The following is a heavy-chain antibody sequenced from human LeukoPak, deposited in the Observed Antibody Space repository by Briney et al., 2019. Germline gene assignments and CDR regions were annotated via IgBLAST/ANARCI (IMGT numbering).Heavy chain of an antibody. V-gene: IGHV3-33*06. CDR1: GFTFSAYG. J-gene: IGHJ4*02. CDR2: IWYDGGNK. D-gene: IGHD2-2*01. Sequence: PGGSLRLSCAASGFTFSAYGMHWVRQAPGEGLEWVAIIWYDGGNKYYADSVKGRFTISRDDSKNTLHLQMNNLRAEDAAVYYCAKVRATYCVTTTCYGDFDFWGQGTLVTVAS. CDR3: AKVRATYCVTTTCYGDFDF.